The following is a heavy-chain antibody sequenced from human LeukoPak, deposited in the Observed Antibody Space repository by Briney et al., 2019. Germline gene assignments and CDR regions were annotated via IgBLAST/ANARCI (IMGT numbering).Heavy chain of an antibody. CDR1: GYSFSDYW. D-gene: IGHD3-10*01. Sequence: GESLKISCKGSGYSFSDYWIDWVRQMPGKGLEWMGIIYPGDSDTRYSPSFQGQVTISADKSINTAFLQWSSLKASDTAMYYCARPDYYTSGKDIDYWGQGTLVTVSS. J-gene: IGHJ4*02. CDR3: ARPDYYTSGKDIDY. V-gene: IGHV5-51*01. CDR2: IYPGDSDT.